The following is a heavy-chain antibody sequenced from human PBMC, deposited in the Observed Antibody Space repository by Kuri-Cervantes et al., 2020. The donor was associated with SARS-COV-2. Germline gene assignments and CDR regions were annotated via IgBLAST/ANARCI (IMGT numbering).Heavy chain of an antibody. Sequence: ASVKVSCKASGYTFTGYYMHWVRQALGQGLEWMGWINPNSGGTNYAQKFQGRVTMTRDTSISTAYMELSRLRSDDTAVYYCARVPYSNYDWFDPWGQGTLVTVSS. CDR2: INPNSGGT. CDR3: ARVPYSNYDWFDP. CDR1: GYTFTGYY. D-gene: IGHD4-11*01. J-gene: IGHJ5*02. V-gene: IGHV1-2*02.